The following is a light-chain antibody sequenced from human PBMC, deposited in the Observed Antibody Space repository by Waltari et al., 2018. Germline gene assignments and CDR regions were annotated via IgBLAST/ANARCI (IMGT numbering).Light chain of an antibody. V-gene: IGKV1-9*01. J-gene: IGKJ2*01. Sequence: IQLTQSPSSLSASVGDRVTIPFRDSQGSSSYLAWYQQKPGQVPKLLIYATSTLQTGVPSRFSGSGSGTDFTLTISSLQPEDFATYYCQDLNDFPFTFGQGTKLEI. CDR2: ATS. CDR1: QGSSSY. CDR3: QDLNDFPFT.